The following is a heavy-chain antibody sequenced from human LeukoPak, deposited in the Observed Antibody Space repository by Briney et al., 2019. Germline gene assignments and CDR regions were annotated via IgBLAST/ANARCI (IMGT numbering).Heavy chain of an antibody. CDR1: GGSFSGYY. D-gene: IGHD3-10*01. J-gene: IGHJ4*02. CDR2: INHSGST. Sequence: PSETLSLTCAGYGGSFSGYYWSWIRQPPGKGLEWIGEINHSGSTNYNPSLKSRVTISVDTSKNQFSLKLSSVTAADTAVYYCARQLYGHDNGGDYWGQGTLVTVSS. CDR3: ARQLYGHDNGGDY. V-gene: IGHV4-34*01.